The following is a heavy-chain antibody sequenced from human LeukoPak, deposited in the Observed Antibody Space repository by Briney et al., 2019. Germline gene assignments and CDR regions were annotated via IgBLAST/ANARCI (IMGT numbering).Heavy chain of an antibody. V-gene: IGHV4-61*09. Sequence: SETLSLTCTVSGGSISSGSYHWIWIRQPAGRGLEWIGHIYTSGSTNYNPSLRSRVTISVDTSKNQFSLKLTSVIAADTAVYYCARTSGWYNCFDPWGQGTLVTVPS. CDR2: IYTSGST. D-gene: IGHD6-19*01. J-gene: IGHJ5*02. CDR3: ARTSGWYNCFDP. CDR1: GGSISSGSYH.